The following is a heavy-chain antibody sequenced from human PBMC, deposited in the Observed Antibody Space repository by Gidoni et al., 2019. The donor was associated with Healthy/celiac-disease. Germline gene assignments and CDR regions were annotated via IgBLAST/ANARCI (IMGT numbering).Heavy chain of an antibody. CDR2: IYYSGST. D-gene: IGHD3-10*01. CDR3: ARGTYGGNPTYLY. CDR1: GGSVSSGSYY. V-gene: IGHV4-61*01. Sequence: QLQLQESGPGLVQPSATLSLTCTVSGGSVSSGSYYWSWIRQPPGKGLEWIGYIYYSGSTNYNPSLKSRVTISVDTSKNQFSLKLSSVTAADTAVYYCARGTYGGNPTYLYWGQGTLVTVSS. J-gene: IGHJ4*02.